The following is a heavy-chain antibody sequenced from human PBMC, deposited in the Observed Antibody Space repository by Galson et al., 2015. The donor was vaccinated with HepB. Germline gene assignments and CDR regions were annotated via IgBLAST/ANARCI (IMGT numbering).Heavy chain of an antibody. CDR1: GGTFSSYA. CDR2: IIPIFGTA. J-gene: IGHJ6*03. CDR3: AREGNGSGSYLGPYYYYMDV. D-gene: IGHD3-10*01. V-gene: IGHV1-69*13. Sequence: SVKVSCKASGGTFSSYAISWVRQAPGQGLEWMGGIIPIFGTANYAQKFQGRVTITADESTSTAYMELSSLRSEDTAVYYCAREGNGSGSYLGPYYYYMDVWGKGTTVTVSS.